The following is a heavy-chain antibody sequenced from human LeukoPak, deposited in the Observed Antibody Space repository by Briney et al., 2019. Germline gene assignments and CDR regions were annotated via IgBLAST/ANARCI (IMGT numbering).Heavy chain of an antibody. CDR3: ARTTEGYAGGPGYSYYYYMDV. CDR1: GGSISSYW. J-gene: IGHJ6*03. CDR2: IHYSGST. V-gene: IGHV4-59*01. Sequence: SETLSLTCTVSGGSISSYWWIWIRQPPGKGLEWIGYIHYSGSTHYNPSLKSRVTISVDTSKNQVSLKLRSVTAADTAVYYCARTTEGYAGGPGYSYYYYMDVWGKGTTVTISS. D-gene: IGHD5-12*01.